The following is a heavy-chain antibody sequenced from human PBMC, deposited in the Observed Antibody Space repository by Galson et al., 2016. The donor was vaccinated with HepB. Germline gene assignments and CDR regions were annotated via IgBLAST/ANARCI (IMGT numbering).Heavy chain of an antibody. V-gene: IGHV2-5*05. CDR2: IYWDDDK. J-gene: IGHJ4*02. D-gene: IGHD6-13*01. CDR1: GFSLSSTGES. Sequence: PALVKPTQTLMLTCTFSGFSLSSTGESVGWIRQPPGKALEWLALIYWDDDKDYGPSLRSRLTLSKDTSENEVVLTMTNMDPVDTATYYCAHSVAAAVGIKEEPRFDYWGQGTLVTVSS. CDR3: AHSVAAAVGIKEEPRFDY.